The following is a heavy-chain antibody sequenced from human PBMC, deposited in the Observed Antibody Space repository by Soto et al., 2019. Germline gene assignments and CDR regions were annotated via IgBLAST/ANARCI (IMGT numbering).Heavy chain of an antibody. J-gene: IGHJ4*02. D-gene: IGHD2-15*01. CDR2: IDWDDAK. CDR3: ARMFHCSGGTCPFDY. Sequence: SGPTLVNPTQTLTLTCGFSGVSLSTGGMRVSWIGQPPGKALEWLARIDWDDAKFYNTSLKTRLTISKDSSKNQVVLTMTNMDPVDTATYYCARMFHCSGGTCPFDYWGQGALVTVSP. V-gene: IGHV2-70*04. CDR1: GVSLSTGGMR.